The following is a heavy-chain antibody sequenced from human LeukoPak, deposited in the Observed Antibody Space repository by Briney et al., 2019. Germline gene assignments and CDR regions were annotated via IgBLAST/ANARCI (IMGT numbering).Heavy chain of an antibody. Sequence: GGSLRLSCAASGFTFDDYAMHWVRQAPGKGLEWVSGISWNSGSIGYADSVKGRFTISRDNAKNSLYLQMNSLRAEDTAVYYCARDRVQLWPRTPFDYWGQGTLVTVSS. CDR2: ISWNSGSI. D-gene: IGHD5-18*01. V-gene: IGHV3-9*01. CDR3: ARDRVQLWPRTPFDY. J-gene: IGHJ4*02. CDR1: GFTFDDYA.